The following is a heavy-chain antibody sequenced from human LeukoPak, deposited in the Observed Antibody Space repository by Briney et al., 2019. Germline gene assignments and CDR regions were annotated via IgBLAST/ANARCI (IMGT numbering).Heavy chain of an antibody. Sequence: KPGGSLRLSCAASGFTFSDYYMSWIRQAPGKGLEWVSYISSSGSTIYYADSVKGRFTISRDNAKNSLYLQMNSLRAEDTAVYYCAKTIRFGELFPSFDYWGQGTLVTVSS. CDR1: GFTFSDYY. CDR3: AKTIRFGELFPSFDY. V-gene: IGHV3-11*01. J-gene: IGHJ4*02. D-gene: IGHD3-10*01. CDR2: ISSSGSTI.